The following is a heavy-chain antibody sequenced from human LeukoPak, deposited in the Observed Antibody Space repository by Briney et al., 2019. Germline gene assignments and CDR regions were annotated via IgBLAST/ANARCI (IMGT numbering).Heavy chain of an antibody. CDR1: GYTLTSYG. J-gene: IGHJ4*02. CDR2: ISADNGNT. V-gene: IGHV1-18*01. CDR3: AREFSGRYPPSYFDY. D-gene: IGHD1-26*01. Sequence: ASVKVSCKASGYTLTSYGISWVRQAPGQELEWMGWISADNGNTNYAQKLQGRVTVTTDTSTSTAYMELRCLRSDDTAVYYCAREFSGRYPPSYFDYWGQGTLVTVSS.